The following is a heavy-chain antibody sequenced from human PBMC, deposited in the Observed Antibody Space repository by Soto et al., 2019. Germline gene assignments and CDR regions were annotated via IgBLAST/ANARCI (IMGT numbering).Heavy chain of an antibody. CDR3: AKGPLGSGYYVDY. Sequence: EVQLLDSGGGLVQPGGSLRLSCAASGFTFSNYAMNWVRQAPGKGLDWVSAISGSGGSTYYEASVKGRFTISRDNSKNTLYLQMSSLRAEDTAVYYCAKGPLGSGYYVDYWGQGTLVTVSS. CDR2: ISGSGGST. J-gene: IGHJ4*02. V-gene: IGHV3-23*01. D-gene: IGHD3-3*01. CDR1: GFTFSNYA.